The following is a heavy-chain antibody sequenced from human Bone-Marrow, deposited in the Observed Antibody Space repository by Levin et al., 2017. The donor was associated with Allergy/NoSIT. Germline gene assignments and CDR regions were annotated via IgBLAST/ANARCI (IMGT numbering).Heavy chain of an antibody. J-gene: IGHJ4*02. CDR2: INHSGST. CDR3: ARGYRYCSSTSCYETFDY. CDR1: GGSFSGYY. V-gene: IGHV4-34*01. D-gene: IGHD2-2*01. Sequence: SETLSLTCAVYGGSFSGYYWSWIRQPPGKGLEWIGEINHSGSTNYNPSLKSRVTISVDTSKNQFSLKLSSVTAADTAVYYCARGYRYCSSTSCYETFDYWGQGTLVTVSS.